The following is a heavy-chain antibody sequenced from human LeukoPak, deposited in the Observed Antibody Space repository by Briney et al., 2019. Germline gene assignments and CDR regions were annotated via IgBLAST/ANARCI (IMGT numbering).Heavy chain of an antibody. CDR2: INPNSGGT. D-gene: IGHD6-6*01. J-gene: IGHJ4*02. CDR3: ARARWQLVPYFDS. CDR1: GYTFTDYY. Sequence: ASVKVSCKASGYTFTDYYMHWVRPASGQGLEWMGWINPNSGGTNFAQKFQGRVAMTRDTSISTAYLELGSLRSDDTAVYLCARARWQLVPYFDSCGQGTLVTVSS. V-gene: IGHV1-2*02.